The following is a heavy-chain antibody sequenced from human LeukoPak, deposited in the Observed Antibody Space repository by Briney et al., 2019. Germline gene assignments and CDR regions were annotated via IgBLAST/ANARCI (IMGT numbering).Heavy chain of an antibody. D-gene: IGHD3-22*01. CDR1: RDSISSYY. Sequence: SETLSLTCTVSRDSISSYYRSWIRQPAGKGLEWIGRIYTSGSTNYNPSLKSRVTMSVDTSKNQFSLKLSSVTAADTAVYYCARDKYDSSGYYFDYWGQGTLVTVSS. CDR2: IYTSGST. J-gene: IGHJ4*02. V-gene: IGHV4-4*07. CDR3: ARDKYDSSGYYFDY.